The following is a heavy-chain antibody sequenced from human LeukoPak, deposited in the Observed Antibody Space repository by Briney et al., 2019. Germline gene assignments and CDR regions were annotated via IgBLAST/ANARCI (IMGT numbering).Heavy chain of an antibody. CDR1: GFTFSSYS. J-gene: IGHJ4*02. Sequence: GGSLRLSCAASGFTFSSYSMNWVRQAPGKGLEWVSSISSSSRYIYYADSVKGRFTISRDNAKNSLYLQMKSLRAEDPAVYYCARSLMAGSSTSCYDYWGQGTLVTVSS. CDR3: ARSLMAGSSTSCYDY. D-gene: IGHD2-2*01. V-gene: IGHV3-21*01. CDR2: ISSSSRYI.